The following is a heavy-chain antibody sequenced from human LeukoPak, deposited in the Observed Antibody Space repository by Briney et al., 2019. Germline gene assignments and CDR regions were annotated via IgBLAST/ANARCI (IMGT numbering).Heavy chain of an antibody. D-gene: IGHD4-11*01. Sequence: PGGSLRLSCAASGFTFSSYAMHWVRQAPGKGLEWVAVISYDGSNKYYADSVKGRFTISRDNSKNTLYLQMNSLRAEDTAVYYCAKARLPPPDYWGQGTLVTVSS. CDR1: GFTFSSYA. J-gene: IGHJ4*02. CDR2: ISYDGSNK. CDR3: AKARLPPPDY. V-gene: IGHV3-30-3*01.